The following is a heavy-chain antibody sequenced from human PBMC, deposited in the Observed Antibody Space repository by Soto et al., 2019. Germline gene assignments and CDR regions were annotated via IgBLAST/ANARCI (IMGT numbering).Heavy chain of an antibody. V-gene: IGHV3-30-3*01. D-gene: IGHD5-12*01. CDR3: ARAGLGLRLYYYYGMDV. J-gene: IGHJ6*02. Sequence: GGSLRLSCAASGFTFSSYAMHWVRQAPGKGLEWVAVISYDGSNKYYADSVKGRFTISRDNSKNTLYLQMNSLRAEDTAVYYCARAGLGLRLYYYYGMDVWGQGTTVTVSS. CDR2: ISYDGSNK. CDR1: GFTFSSYA.